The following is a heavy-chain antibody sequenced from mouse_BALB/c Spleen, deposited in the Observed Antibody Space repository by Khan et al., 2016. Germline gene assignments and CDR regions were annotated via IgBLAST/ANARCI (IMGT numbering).Heavy chain of an antibody. J-gene: IGHJ2*01. D-gene: IGHD2-1*01. CDR1: GFTFRDYA. Sequence: EVELVESGGGLVKPGGSLKLSCAASGFTFRDYAMSWVRQTPEKRLEWVASISTGDSTYYGDSVKGRFTISRDIARNILFLQMSSLRSEDTAMFYCAREDDGNYGDYFDYWGQGTTLTVSS. V-gene: IGHV5-6-5*01. CDR3: AREDDGNYGDYFDY. CDR2: ISTGDST.